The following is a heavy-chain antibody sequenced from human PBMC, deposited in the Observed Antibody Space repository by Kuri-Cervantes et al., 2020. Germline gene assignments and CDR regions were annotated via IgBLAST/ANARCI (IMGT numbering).Heavy chain of an antibody. CDR1: GFTFSSYN. J-gene: IGHJ4*02. CDR3: ARRGYFDY. Sequence: GESLKISCAASGFTFSSYNMNWVRQAPGKGLEWVSYISSSSSTIYYADSVKGRFTISRDNAKNSLYLQMNSLRADDTAVYYCARRGYFDYWGQGTLVTVS. CDR2: ISSSSSTI. V-gene: IGHV3-48*01.